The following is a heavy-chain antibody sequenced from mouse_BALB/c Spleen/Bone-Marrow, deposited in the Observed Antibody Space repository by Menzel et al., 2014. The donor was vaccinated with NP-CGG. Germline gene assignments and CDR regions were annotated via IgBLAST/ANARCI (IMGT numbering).Heavy chain of an antibody. CDR3: ARARASSWFAY. V-gene: IGHV2-9*02. D-gene: IGHD3-1*01. J-gene: IGHJ3*01. Sequence: QVQLKESGPGLVAPSQSLSISCTVSGFSLTRYDVHWVRQPPGKGLEWLGVIWAGGNTNYNSAIMSRLSISKDNSKSQVFLKMNSLENDDTATYYCARARASSWFAYWGQGTLVTVSA. CDR2: IWAGGNT. CDR1: GFSLTRYD.